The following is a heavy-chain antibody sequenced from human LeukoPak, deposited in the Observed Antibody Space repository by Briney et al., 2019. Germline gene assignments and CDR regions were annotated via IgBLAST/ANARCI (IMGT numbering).Heavy chain of an antibody. J-gene: IGHJ5*02. D-gene: IGHD2-2*02. Sequence: SETLSLTCTVSGGSISSGGYYWSWIRQHPGKGLEWIGYIYYSGSTYYNPSLKSRVTISVDTSKNQFSLKLSSVTAADTAVYYCARAEDCSSTSCYTSDNWFDPWGQGTLVTVSS. V-gene: IGHV4-31*03. CDR2: IYYSGST. CDR1: GGSISSGGYY. CDR3: ARAEDCSSTSCYTSDNWFDP.